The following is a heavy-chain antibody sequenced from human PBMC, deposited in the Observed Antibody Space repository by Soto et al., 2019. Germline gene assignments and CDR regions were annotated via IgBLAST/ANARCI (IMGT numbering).Heavy chain of an antibody. V-gene: IGHV3-23*01. CDR3: GSWANAHFDD. J-gene: IGHJ4*02. CDR1: VFTFYNYA. D-gene: IGHD2-2*01. Sequence: VGSLRLSCASSVFTFYNYAMNCVRQAPGKGLEWVSTIDYDGVNKPYADSVKGRFNVSRDNSKDTVDLQMNSLRAEDTAVYYCGSWANAHFDDWCQGTLVTVSS. CDR2: IDYDGVNK.